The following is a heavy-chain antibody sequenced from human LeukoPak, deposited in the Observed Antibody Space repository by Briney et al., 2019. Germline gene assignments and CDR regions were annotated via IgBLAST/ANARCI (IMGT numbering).Heavy chain of an antibody. CDR1: GFTFSSYE. CDR3: AELGITMIGGV. Sequence: GGSLRLSCAASGFTFSSYEMNWVRQARGKGREGVSYISSRGSTIYYADSVKGRFTISRDNAKNSLYLQMNSLRAEDTAVYYCAELGITMIGGVWGKGTTVTISS. D-gene: IGHD3-10*02. CDR2: ISSRGSTI. V-gene: IGHV3-48*03. J-gene: IGHJ6*04.